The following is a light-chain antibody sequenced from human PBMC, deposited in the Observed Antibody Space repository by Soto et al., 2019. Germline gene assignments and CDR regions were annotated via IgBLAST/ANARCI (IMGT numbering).Light chain of an antibody. Sequence: ILMTPYPSTMSVAPGERAPLSCRASQNVSSNLAWYQQKPGQAPRLLIYGASTRATGIPARFSGSGSGTEFALTISSLQSEDFAVYYCQQYNNWPPITFGQGTRLEI. CDR3: QQYNNWPPIT. J-gene: IGKJ5*01. V-gene: IGKV3-15*01. CDR1: QNVSSN. CDR2: GAS.